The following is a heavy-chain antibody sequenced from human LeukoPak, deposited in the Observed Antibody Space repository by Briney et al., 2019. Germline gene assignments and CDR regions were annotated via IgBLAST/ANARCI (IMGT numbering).Heavy chain of an antibody. D-gene: IGHD3-10*01. CDR1: GFTFSNYA. Sequence: GGSLRLSCAASGFTFSNYAMSWVRQAPGKGLEWVSAISTSGDSTYYSDSVKGRFTISRDNSKNTLYLQMNSLRAEDTAVYYCAKDEGPRMVRGVIKPTFDYWGQGTLVTVSS. J-gene: IGHJ4*02. V-gene: IGHV3-23*01. CDR3: AKDEGPRMVRGVIKPTFDY. CDR2: ISTSGDST.